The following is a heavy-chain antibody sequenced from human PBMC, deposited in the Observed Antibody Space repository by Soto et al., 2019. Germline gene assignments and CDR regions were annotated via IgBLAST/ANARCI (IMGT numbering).Heavy chain of an antibody. D-gene: IGHD3-22*01. CDR2: ISWDGGST. CDR3: AKDIGPMIDYYFDY. CDR1: GFTFDDYT. Sequence: GGSLILSCAASGFTFDDYTMHWVRQAPGKGLEWVSLISWDGGSTYYADSVKGRFTISRGNSKNSLYLQMYSLRTEDTALYYCAKDIGPMIDYYFDYWGKGTLVTVSS. V-gene: IGHV3-43*01. J-gene: IGHJ4*02.